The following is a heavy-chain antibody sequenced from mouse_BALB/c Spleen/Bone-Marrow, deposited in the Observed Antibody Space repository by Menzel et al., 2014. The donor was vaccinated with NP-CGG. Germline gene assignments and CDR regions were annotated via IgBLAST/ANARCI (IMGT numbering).Heavy chain of an antibody. CDR3: TTGFAY. V-gene: IGHV6-6*02. CDR1: GFTFSNYW. Sequence: EVQRVESGGGLVQPGGSMKLSCVASGFTFSNYWMNWVRQSPEKGLEWVAEIGLKSNNYATHYAESVKGRFTISRDDSKSSVYLQMNNLRAEDTGIYYCTTGFAYWGQGTLVTVSA. CDR2: IGLKSNNYAT. J-gene: IGHJ3*01.